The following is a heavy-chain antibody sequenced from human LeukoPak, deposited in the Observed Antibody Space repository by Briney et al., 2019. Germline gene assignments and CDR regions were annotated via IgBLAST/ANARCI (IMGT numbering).Heavy chain of an antibody. CDR1: GYTFTNYG. D-gene: IGHD6-19*01. CDR2: ISAYNGNT. CDR3: ARSPNYEQWLVPGRGDSYYFDY. J-gene: IGHJ4*02. Sequence: ASVKVSCKASGYTFTNYGISWVRQAPGQGLEWMGWISAYNGNTNYAQKLQGRVTMTTDTSTSTAYMELRSLRSDDTAVYYCARSPNYEQWLVPGRGDSYYFDYWGQGTLVTVSS. V-gene: IGHV1-18*01.